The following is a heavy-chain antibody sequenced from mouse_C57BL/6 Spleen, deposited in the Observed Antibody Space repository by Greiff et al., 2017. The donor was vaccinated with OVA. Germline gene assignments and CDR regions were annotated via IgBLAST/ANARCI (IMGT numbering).Heavy chain of an antibody. CDR2: IYPYNGVS. Sequence: EVQGVESGPELVKPGASVKISCKASGYSFTGYYMHWVKQSHGNILDWIGYIYPYNGVSSYDQKFKGKATLTVDKSSSTAYMELRSLTSEDSAVYYCAKPSGGHAMDYWGQGTSVTVSS. J-gene: IGHJ4*01. CDR1: GYSFTGYY. CDR3: AKPSGGHAMDY. V-gene: IGHV1-31*01. D-gene: IGHD1-1*02.